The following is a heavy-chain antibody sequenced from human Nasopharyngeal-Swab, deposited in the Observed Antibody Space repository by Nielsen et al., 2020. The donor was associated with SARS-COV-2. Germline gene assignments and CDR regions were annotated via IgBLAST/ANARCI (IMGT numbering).Heavy chain of an antibody. CDR1: VGTFSSYA. CDR2: IIPIFGTA. V-gene: IGHV1-69*06. J-gene: IGHJ3*02. Sequence: SVQVSCKASVGTFSSYAISRVRQALGQGLEWMGGIIPIFGTANYAQEFQGRVTITADKSTSTAYMELSSLRSEDTAVYYCARGDTIFGKGSYDAFDIWGQGTMVTVSS. CDR3: ARGDTIFGKGSYDAFDI. D-gene: IGHD3-3*01.